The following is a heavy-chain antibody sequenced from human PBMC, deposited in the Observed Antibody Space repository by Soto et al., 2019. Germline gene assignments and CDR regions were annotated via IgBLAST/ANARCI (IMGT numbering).Heavy chain of an antibody. CDR1: GVTFSSYA. CDR2: VSAGGDMT. CDR3: ARGDRGGSGSPASYYYSGLDV. Sequence: DVQLLESGGDLVQPGGSLRLSCAASGVTFSSYAMSWVRQAPGKGLEWVLSVSAGGDMTYYSDSVKGRFTISRDNSNNVLFLQMNSLRAEDTALYYCARGDRGGSGSPASYYYSGLDVWGQGTTVTVSS. V-gene: IGHV3-23*01. J-gene: IGHJ6*02. D-gene: IGHD3-10*01.